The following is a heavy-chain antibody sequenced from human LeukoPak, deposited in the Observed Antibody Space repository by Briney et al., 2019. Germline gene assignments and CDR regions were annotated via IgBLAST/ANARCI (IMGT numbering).Heavy chain of an antibody. CDR2: IYTSGCP. CDR1: RCTISSGRYY. J-gene: IGHJ6*03. CDR3: ARVRVHTYYSYYMDV. Sequence: TLSLTCTVSRCTISSGRYYWIWIRQPAGKGLEWIVRIYTSGCPNYHPPRKSRVTISVDTSKNHFPLKLSSATAADTAAYYCARVRVHTYYSYYMDVWGKGTTVTVSS. V-gene: IGHV4-61*02. D-gene: IGHD1-1*01.